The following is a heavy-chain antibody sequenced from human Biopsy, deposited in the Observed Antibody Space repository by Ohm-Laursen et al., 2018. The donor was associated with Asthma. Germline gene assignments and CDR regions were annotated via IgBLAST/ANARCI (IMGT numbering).Heavy chain of an antibody. V-gene: IGHV1-3*04. Sequence: ASVKVSCQVSGYNFISFAIHWVRQAPGQRLEWMGWVNTGNGDTKYSQKFQGRVTITRDTSASTAYMELRSLRSEDTATYYCARTYYDFLTGQVKDVFGVWGQGTMVTVSS. CDR1: GYNFISFA. CDR3: ARTYYDFLTGQVKDVFGV. J-gene: IGHJ3*01. CDR2: VNTGNGDT. D-gene: IGHD3-9*01.